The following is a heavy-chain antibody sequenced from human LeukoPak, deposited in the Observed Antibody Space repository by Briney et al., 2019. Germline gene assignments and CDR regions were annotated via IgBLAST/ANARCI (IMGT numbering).Heavy chain of an antibody. D-gene: IGHD3-10*01. CDR2: INPNSGGT. J-gene: IGHJ4*02. CDR1: GYTFTGYY. CDR3: ARGYFNYYGSGSYEDY. V-gene: IGHV1-2*02. Sequence: ASVKVSCKASGYTFTGYYMHWVRQAPGQGLEWMGWINPNSGGTNYAQKFQGRATMTTDTSTSTAYMELSSLRSEDTAVYYCARGYFNYYGSGSYEDYWGQGTLVTVSS.